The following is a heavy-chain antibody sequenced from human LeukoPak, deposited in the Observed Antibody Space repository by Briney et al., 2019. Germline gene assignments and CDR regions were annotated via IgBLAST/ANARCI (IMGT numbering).Heavy chain of an antibody. J-gene: IGHJ6*02. CDR2: INPNSGGT. CDR1: GYTFTGYY. V-gene: IGHV1-2*02. D-gene: IGHD3-3*01. CDR3: ARVVSGGTIFGVGMDV. Sequence: ASVKVSCKASGYTFTGYYMHWVRQAPGQGLEWMGWINPNSGGTNYAQKFQGRVTMTRDTSISTAYMELSRLRSDDTAVYYCARVVSGGTIFGVGMDVWGQGTTVTVSS.